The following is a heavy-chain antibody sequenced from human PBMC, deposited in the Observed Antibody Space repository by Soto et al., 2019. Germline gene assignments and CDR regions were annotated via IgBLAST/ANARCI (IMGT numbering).Heavy chain of an antibody. J-gene: IGHJ5*02. Sequence: KPSETLSLTCTVSGYSISSGYHWAWIRQPPGKGLEWLGSVHYSGNTYYNPSLKSRLTISVDKSKNQSSLNLSSVTAADTAVYYCARQDRVVAEGRWFDPWGQGTLVTVSS. D-gene: IGHD2-15*01. CDR3: ARQDRVVAEGRWFDP. V-gene: IGHV4-38-2*02. CDR1: GYSISSGYH. CDR2: VHYSGNT.